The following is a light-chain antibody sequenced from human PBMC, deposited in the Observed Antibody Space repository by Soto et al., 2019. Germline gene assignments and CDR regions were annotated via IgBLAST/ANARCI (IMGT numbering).Light chain of an antibody. CDR1: QDISSW. J-gene: IGKJ4*01. Sequence: DIQMTQSPSSVSASVGDRVTITCRASQDISSWLAWYQQKPGEAPNLLIYAASTLESGVPSRFSGSGSGTEFTLTISSLQPEDLAVYYCQQASSFPLTFGGGTKVDIK. CDR3: QQASSFPLT. V-gene: IGKV1-12*01. CDR2: AAS.